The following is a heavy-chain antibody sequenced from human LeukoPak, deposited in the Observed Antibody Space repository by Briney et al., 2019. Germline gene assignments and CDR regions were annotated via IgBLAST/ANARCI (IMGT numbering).Heavy chain of an antibody. CDR2: ISAYNGNT. V-gene: IGHV1-18*01. CDR1: GYTFTSYG. Sequence: ASVKVSCKASGYTFTSYGISWVRQAPGQGLEWMGWISAYNGNTNYAQKLQGRVTMTTDTSTSTAYMELRSLRSDDTAVYYCARGGRPYYYDSSGYYVDWGQGTLVTVSS. CDR3: ARGGRPYYYDSSGYYVD. D-gene: IGHD3-22*01. J-gene: IGHJ4*02.